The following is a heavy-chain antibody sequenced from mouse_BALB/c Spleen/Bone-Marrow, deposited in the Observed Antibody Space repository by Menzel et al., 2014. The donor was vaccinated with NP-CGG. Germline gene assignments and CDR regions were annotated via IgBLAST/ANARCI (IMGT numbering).Heavy chain of an antibody. V-gene: IGHV5-6-3*01. CDR2: INSNGGST. Sequence: EVMLVESGGGLVQPGGSLKLSCAASGFTFSNYGMSWVRQTPDKRLELVATINSNGGSTYYPDSVQGRFTISRDTATNTPCMRKSRLKTQKTAEYYCVKGEYGDSIDYFDFWGQGTTLTVSS. CDR3: VKGEYGDSIDYFDF. D-gene: IGHD2-13*01. J-gene: IGHJ2*01. CDR1: GFTFSNYG.